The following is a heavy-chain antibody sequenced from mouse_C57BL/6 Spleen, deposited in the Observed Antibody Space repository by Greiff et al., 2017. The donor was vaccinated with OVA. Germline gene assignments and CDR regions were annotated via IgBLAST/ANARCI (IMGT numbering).Heavy chain of an antibody. J-gene: IGHJ1*03. V-gene: IGHV5-4*03. CDR2: ISDGGSYT. CDR1: GFTFSSYA. CDR3: ARAYDGYFDV. Sequence: DVKLVESGGGLVKPGGSLKLSCAASGFTFSSYAMSWVRQTPEKRLEWVATISDGGSYTYYPDNVKGRFTISRDNAKNNLYLQMSHLKSEDTAMYYCARAYDGYFDVWGTGTTVTVSS. D-gene: IGHD6-5*01.